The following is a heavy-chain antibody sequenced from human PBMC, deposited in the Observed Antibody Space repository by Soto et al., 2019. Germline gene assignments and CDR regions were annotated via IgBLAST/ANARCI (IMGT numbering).Heavy chain of an antibody. CDR2: ISAGNSYI. J-gene: IGHJ4*01. V-gene: IGHV3-21*04. Sequence: GGSLRLSCAASGFTFSHYSMNWVRQAPGKGLEWVSSISAGNSYIYYSDSVKGRFTISRDNAKNSLFLQMNSLRVDDTAVYYCAKDEGGIFDSWGQGTLVTVSS. CDR3: AKDEGGIFDS. D-gene: IGHD3-16*01. CDR1: GFTFSHYS.